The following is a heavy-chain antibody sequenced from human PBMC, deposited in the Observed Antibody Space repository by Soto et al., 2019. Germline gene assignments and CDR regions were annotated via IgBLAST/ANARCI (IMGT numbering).Heavy chain of an antibody. Sequence: GSLRLSCAASGFTFSSYAMSWVRQAPGKGLEWVSAISGSGGSTYYADSVKGRFTISRDNSKNTLYLQMDSLRAEDTAVYYCAREEGYCSGGSCNDAFDIWGQGTMVTVSS. CDR1: GFTFSSYA. CDR2: ISGSGGST. V-gene: IGHV3-23*01. J-gene: IGHJ3*02. CDR3: AREEGYCSGGSCNDAFDI. D-gene: IGHD2-15*01.